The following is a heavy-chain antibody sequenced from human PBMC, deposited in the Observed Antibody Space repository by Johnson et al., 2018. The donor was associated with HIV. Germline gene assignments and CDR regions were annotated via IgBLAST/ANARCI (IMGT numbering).Heavy chain of an antibody. CDR3: ARAFDPRAFDI. CDR1: GFTFSSYA. D-gene: IGHD2/OR15-2a*01. J-gene: IGHJ3*02. Sequence: QVQLVESGGGLVKPGGSLRLSCAASGFTFSSYAMHWVRQAPGKGLEWVAVISYDGSNKYYADSVKGRFTISRDNSKNTLYLQMNSLRAEDTAVYYCARAFDPRAFDIWGQGTMVTVSS. V-gene: IGHV3-30-3*01. CDR2: ISYDGSNK.